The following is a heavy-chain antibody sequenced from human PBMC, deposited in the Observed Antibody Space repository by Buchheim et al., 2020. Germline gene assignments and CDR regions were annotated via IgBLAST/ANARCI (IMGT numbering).Heavy chain of an antibody. Sequence: EVQLLESGGGLARPGGSLRLSCAGSGFTSTSYGMSWVRQAPGRGLEWVAGISGSGFGTWYADSVKGRFTISRDHSQNTLYLQMDSLRVEDTAVYYCAKDGGKTSWGISPLYYFDHWGQGSL. CDR2: ISGSGFGT. J-gene: IGHJ4*02. CDR3: AKDGGKTSWGISPLYYFDH. D-gene: IGHD7-27*01. CDR1: GFTSTSYG. V-gene: IGHV3-23*01.